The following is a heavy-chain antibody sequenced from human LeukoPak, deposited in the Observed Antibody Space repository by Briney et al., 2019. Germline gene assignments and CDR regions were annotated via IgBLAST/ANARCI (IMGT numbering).Heavy chain of an antibody. V-gene: IGHV3-30*18. CDR2: ISYDGSNK. Sequence: GRSLRLSWTASGFTFSSYAMHWVRQAPGKGLEWVAVISYDGSNKYYADSVKGRFTISRDNSKITLYLQMNNLRAEDTAEYYCVKDPLGYCSSASCYWGYFDLWGQGTLVTVSS. CDR3: VKDPLGYCSSASCYWGYFDL. CDR1: GFTFSSYA. J-gene: IGHJ4*02. D-gene: IGHD2-2*01.